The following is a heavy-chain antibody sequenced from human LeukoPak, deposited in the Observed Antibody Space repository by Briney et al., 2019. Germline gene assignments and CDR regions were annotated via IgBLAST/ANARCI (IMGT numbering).Heavy chain of an antibody. CDR2: INPNSGGT. CDR1: GYTFTSYY. Sequence: ASVKVSCKASGYTFTSYYMHWVRQAPGQGLEWMGWINPNSGGTKYAQKFQGRVTMTRDTSISTAYMELSRLRSDDTAVYFCARVPTGSYPRYYMDVWGKGTTVTISS. J-gene: IGHJ6*03. V-gene: IGHV1-2*02. D-gene: IGHD1-26*01. CDR3: ARVPTGSYPRYYMDV.